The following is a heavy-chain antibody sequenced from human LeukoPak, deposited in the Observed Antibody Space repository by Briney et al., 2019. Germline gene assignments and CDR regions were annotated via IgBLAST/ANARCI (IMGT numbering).Heavy chain of an antibody. CDR1: GFRFSNFW. CDR2: IYSDNT. D-gene: IGHD4/OR15-4a*01. CDR3: ARRARAYSHPYDY. V-gene: IGHV3-53*01. Sequence: HTGGSLRLSCAASGFRFSNFWMGWVRQAPGKGLEWVSFIYSDNTHYSDSVEGRFTISRDNSKNTLYLQMNSLRAEDTAVYYCARRARAYSHPYDYWGQGTLVTVSS. J-gene: IGHJ4*02.